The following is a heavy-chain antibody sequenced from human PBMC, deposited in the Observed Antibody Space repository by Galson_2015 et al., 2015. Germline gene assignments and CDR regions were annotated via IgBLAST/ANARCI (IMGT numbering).Heavy chain of an antibody. D-gene: IGHD3-10*01. Sequence: SLRLSCAASGFTFSSCSMSWVRQAPGKGLEWVSYISSSSITIYYADSVKDRFTISRDDAKNSLYLQMNSLRDEDTAVYYCARAPVGGFRAPFDYWGQGTLVTVSS. CDR1: GFTFSSCS. V-gene: IGHV3-48*02. J-gene: IGHJ4*02. CDR2: ISSSSITI. CDR3: ARAPVGGFRAPFDY.